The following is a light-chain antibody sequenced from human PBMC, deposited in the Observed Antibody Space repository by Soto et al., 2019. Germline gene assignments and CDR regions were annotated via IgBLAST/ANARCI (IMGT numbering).Light chain of an antibody. CDR3: CSYAGANTFG. Sequence: QSALTQPASVSGSPGQSITISCTGTSSDVGSYNLVSWYQQHPGKAPKLMIYEGNKRPSGVSNRFSGSKSANTASLTISGHQTEDEADYSCCSYAGANTFGFGTGTKLTVL. V-gene: IGLV2-23*01. J-gene: IGLJ1*01. CDR2: EGN. CDR1: SSDVGSYNL.